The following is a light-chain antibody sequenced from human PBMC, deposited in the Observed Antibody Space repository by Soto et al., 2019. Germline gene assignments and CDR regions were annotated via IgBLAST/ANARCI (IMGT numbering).Light chain of an antibody. J-gene: IGKJ4*01. CDR2: WAS. V-gene: IGKV4-1*01. Sequence: DIVMTQSPDSLAVSLGERATINCKSSQNVLYSSNNKNQLAWYQQKPGQPPKLLIYWASTRESGVPDRLSCSGSGTDFILTISSLQAEDVAVYYCQQYYSPPLTFGGGTKVEIK. CDR3: QQYYSPPLT. CDR1: QNVLYSSNNKNQ.